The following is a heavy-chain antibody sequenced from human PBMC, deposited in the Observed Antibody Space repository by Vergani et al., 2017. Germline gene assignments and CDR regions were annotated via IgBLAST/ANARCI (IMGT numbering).Heavy chain of an antibody. D-gene: IGHD2-2*01. CDR2: IYSGGSST. Sequence: EVQLLESGGGLVQPGGSLRLSCAASRFTFSSYAMSWVRQAPGKGLEWVSVIYSGGSSTYYADSVKGRFTISRDNSKNTLYLQMNSLRAEDTAVYYCAKGPVVPAAIGGAFDYWGQGTLVTVSS. CDR3: AKGPVVPAAIGGAFDY. CDR1: RFTFSSYA. J-gene: IGHJ4*02. V-gene: IGHV3-23*03.